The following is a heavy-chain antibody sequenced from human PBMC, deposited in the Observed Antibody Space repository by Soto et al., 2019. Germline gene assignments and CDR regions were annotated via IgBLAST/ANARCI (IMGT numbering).Heavy chain of an antibody. V-gene: IGHV6-1*01. CDR1: GDRVSSNSAA. D-gene: IGHD6-19*01. Sequence: SQTLYLTCSISGDRVSSNSAALNWIRQSPSRGLEWLGSTYYSSKCYNDYAVSVKSRITIYPDTSKNQFSLQLNSVTPEDSAVYYCAFYNSGWSVWGQGTMVTVSS. J-gene: IGHJ3*01. CDR2: TYYSSKCYN. CDR3: AFYNSGWSV.